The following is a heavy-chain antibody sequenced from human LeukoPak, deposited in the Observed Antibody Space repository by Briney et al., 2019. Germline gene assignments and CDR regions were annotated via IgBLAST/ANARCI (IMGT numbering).Heavy chain of an antibody. Sequence: ASVKVSCKASGYTFTSYDIHWVRQATGQGLEWMGLMNPNSGNTGYAQKFQGRVTMTRNISISTAYMELSSLRSEDTAVYYCAGGGMPFDYWGQGTLVTVSS. D-gene: IGHD2-2*01. CDR3: AGGGMPFDY. J-gene: IGHJ4*02. CDR1: GYTFTSYD. V-gene: IGHV1-8*01. CDR2: MNPNSGNT.